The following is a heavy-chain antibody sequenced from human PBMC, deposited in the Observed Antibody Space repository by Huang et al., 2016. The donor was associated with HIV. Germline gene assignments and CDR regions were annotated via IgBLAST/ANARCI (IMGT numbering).Heavy chain of an antibody. CDR1: GYTFTDYY. D-gene: IGHD3-22*01. J-gene: IGHJ4*02. CDR2: INPNSGGT. V-gene: IGHV1-2*02. Sequence: QVHLVQSGAEVKQPGASVKVSCKASGYTFTDYYIHWLRQAPGQGLEWMGVINPNSGGTNYAQKFQGRVTMTTDTSISTAYMDLIRLKSDDTAVYHCARQRTTYYYDSSGYRGEFDQWGQGTLVTVSS. CDR3: ARQRTTYYYDSSGYRGEFDQ.